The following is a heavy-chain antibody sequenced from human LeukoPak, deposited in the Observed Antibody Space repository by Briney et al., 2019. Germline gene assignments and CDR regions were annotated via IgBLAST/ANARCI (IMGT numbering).Heavy chain of an antibody. CDR3: ARGQKTSAFDI. V-gene: IGHV4-34*01. Sequence: PLETLSLTCAVYGGSFSGYYWSWIRQPPGKGLEWIGEINHSGSTNYNPSLKSRVTISVDTSKNQFSLKLSSVTAADTAVYYCARGQKTSAFDIWGQGTMVTVSS. J-gene: IGHJ3*02. CDR1: GGSFSGYY. CDR2: INHSGST. D-gene: IGHD1-7*01.